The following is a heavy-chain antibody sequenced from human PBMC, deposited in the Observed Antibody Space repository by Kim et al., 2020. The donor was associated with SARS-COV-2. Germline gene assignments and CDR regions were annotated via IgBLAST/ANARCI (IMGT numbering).Heavy chain of an antibody. J-gene: IGHJ4*02. D-gene: IGHD3-22*01. CDR1: GFTFSSYG. Sequence: GGSLRLSCAASGFTFSSYGMHWVRQAPGKGLEWVAVISYDGSNKYYADSVKGRFTISRDNSKNTLYLQMNSLRAEDTAVYYCAKTGRYYDSSEAYFDYWGQGTLVTVSS. V-gene: IGHV3-30*18. CDR3: AKTGRYYDSSEAYFDY. CDR2: ISYDGSNK.